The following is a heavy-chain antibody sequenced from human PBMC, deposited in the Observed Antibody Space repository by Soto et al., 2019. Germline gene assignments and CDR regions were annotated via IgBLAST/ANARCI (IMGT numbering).Heavy chain of an antibody. CDR3: TTQGFGFLHGLVDV. D-gene: IGHD3-10*01. V-gene: IGHV4-39*01. CDR1: GGPVGYTSFY. Sequence: PSETLSLTCDVSGGPVGYTSFYWGWLRQSPGKGLEWIGSVHHSVTTYYNPSLKGRVFISMDTSKNQVSLNLASVTAADTAVYYCTTQGFGFLHGLVDVWGQGTTVTVSS. J-gene: IGHJ6*02. CDR2: VHHSVTT.